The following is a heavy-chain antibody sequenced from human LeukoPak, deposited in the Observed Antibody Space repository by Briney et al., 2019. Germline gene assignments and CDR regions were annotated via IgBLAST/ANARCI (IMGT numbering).Heavy chain of an antibody. CDR2: INSDGSST. Sequence: PGGSLRLSCAASGFTFSSYWMHWVRQAPGKGLVWVSRINSDGSSTSYADSVKGRFTISRDNAKNTLYLQMNGLRAEDTAVYYCARAYQLLWPSDYWGQGTLVTVSS. CDR1: GFTFSSYW. D-gene: IGHD2-2*01. V-gene: IGHV3-74*01. J-gene: IGHJ4*02. CDR3: ARAYQLLWPSDY.